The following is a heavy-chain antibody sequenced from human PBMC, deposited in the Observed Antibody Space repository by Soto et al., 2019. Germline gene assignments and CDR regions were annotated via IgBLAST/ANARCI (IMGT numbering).Heavy chain of an antibody. CDR3: ARVNTYYYDSSGYYYGCYYYGMDV. V-gene: IGHV1-69*06. J-gene: IGHJ6*02. Sequence: ASVKVSCKASGGTFSSYAISWVRQAPGQGLEWMGGIIPIFGTANYAQKFQGRVTITADKSTSTAYMELSSLRSEDTAVYYCARVNTYYYDSSGYYYGCYYYGMDVWGQGTTVTVSS. CDR2: IIPIFGTA. CDR1: GGTFSSYA. D-gene: IGHD3-22*01.